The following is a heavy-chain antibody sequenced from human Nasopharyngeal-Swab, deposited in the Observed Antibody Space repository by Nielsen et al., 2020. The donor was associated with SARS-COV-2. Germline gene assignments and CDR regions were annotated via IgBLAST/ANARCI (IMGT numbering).Heavy chain of an antibody. D-gene: IGHD3-10*01. Sequence: GESLKISCAASGFTFSSYGMHWVRQAPGKGLEWVAVISYDGSNKYYADSVKGRFTISRDNSKNTLYLQMNSLRAEDTAVYYCARDYDNSYWGQGTLVTVSS. CDR3: ARDYDNSY. V-gene: IGHV3-30*03. J-gene: IGHJ4*02. CDR1: GFTFSSYG. CDR2: ISYDGSNK.